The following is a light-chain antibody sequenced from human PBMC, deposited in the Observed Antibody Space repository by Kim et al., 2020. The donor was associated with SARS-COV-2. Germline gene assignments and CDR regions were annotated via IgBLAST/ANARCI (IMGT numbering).Light chain of an antibody. V-gene: IGLV3-1*01. CDR2: QDK. J-gene: IGLJ2*01. Sequence: SYELTQPPSVSVSPGQTASITCSGDQLGDKYVCWYQQKPGQSPVLVIYQDKNRPSGIPERFPGSNSGNTATLTISGTQAMDEADHYCQAWDTTVVLRGGT. CDR1: QLGDKY. CDR3: QAWDTTVV.